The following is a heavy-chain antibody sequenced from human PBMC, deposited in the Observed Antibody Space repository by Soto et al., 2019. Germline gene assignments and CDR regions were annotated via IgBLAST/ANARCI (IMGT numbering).Heavy chain of an antibody. J-gene: IGHJ6*02. CDR3: AKDDSNRWYNYYAMDV. CDR1: GFTFYKYG. D-gene: IGHD3-22*01. Sequence: QVQLVESGGGVVQPGRSLRLSCAASGFTFYKYGTHWVRQAPGKGLEWVALISHDGSNKYYVDSVKGRFTIARDNSKNTVFLQMNSLRPEDTALYFCAKDDSNRWYNYYAMDVWGQGTTVTVSS. V-gene: IGHV3-30*18. CDR2: ISHDGSNK.